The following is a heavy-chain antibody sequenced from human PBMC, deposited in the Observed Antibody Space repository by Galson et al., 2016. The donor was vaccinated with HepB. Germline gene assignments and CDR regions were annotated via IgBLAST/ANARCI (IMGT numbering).Heavy chain of an antibody. D-gene: IGHD3-10*01. CDR3: AREIAGSYFD. J-gene: IGHJ4*02. CDR2: IKPDGGVQ. CDR1: GFTSSNHW. Sequence: SLRLFCAASGFTSSNHWISWVRQAPGKGLEWVANIKPDGGVQYYVDSVRGRFTISRDIAKNAVYLQMKSLRVEEAAVYYCAREIAGSYFDWGQGTLVTVSS. V-gene: IGHV3-7*01.